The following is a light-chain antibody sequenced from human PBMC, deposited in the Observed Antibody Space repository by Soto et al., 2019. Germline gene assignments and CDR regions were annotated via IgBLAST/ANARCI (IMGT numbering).Light chain of an antibody. CDR2: GNS. CDR3: KSYDSSLSAVV. Sequence: QSVLTQPPSVSGAPGQRVTISCTGSSSNIGAGYDVHGYQQLPGTAPKLLIHGNSNRPSGVPDRFSGSKSGTSASLAITGLQAEDEADYYCKSYDSSLSAVVFGGGTKLTVL. V-gene: IGLV1-40*01. CDR1: SSNIGAGYD. J-gene: IGLJ2*01.